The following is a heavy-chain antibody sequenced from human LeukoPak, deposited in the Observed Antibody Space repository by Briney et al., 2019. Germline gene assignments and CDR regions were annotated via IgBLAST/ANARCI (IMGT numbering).Heavy chain of an antibody. V-gene: IGHV5-51*01. CDR1: GYSFTNYW. Sequence: GESLKISCKGSGYSFTNYWIGWVRQMPGKGLEWMGIIYPGDSDTRYSPSFQGQVTISADRSISTAYPQWNSLKASDTAMYYCARTDGSESYYNYGAFDMWGQGTMVTVSS. J-gene: IGHJ3*02. CDR2: IYPGDSDT. D-gene: IGHD3-10*01. CDR3: ARTDGSESYYNYGAFDM.